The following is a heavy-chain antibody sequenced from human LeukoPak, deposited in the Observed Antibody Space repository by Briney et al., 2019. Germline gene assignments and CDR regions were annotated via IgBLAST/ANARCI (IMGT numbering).Heavy chain of an antibody. CDR1: GFTFSSYA. J-gene: IGHJ3*02. CDR3: ARVVDGAFDI. Sequence: PGGSLRLSCAASGFTFSSYAMSWVRQAPGEGLEWVSAISGSGGSTYYADSVKGRFTISRDNSKNTLYLQMNSLRAEDTAVYYCARVVDGAFDIWGQGTMVTVSS. V-gene: IGHV3-23*01. CDR2: ISGSGGST.